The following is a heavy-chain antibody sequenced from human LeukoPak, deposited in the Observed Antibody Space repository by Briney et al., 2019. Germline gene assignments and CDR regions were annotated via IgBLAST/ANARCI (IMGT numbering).Heavy chain of an antibody. V-gene: IGHV3-72*01. CDR1: GLTLSDQY. J-gene: IGHJ6*04. CDR3: ARMTFGGMDV. CDR2: TTSKGNNYIT. Sequence: GVSLTLSCVVSGLTLSDQYMEWVGQAPGKGPDWVGRTTSKGNNYITEYAASVRGRFTISRDDSRNSVYLQMNSLKTEDTAVYYCARMTFGGMDVWDKGATVTVSS. D-gene: IGHD3-16*01.